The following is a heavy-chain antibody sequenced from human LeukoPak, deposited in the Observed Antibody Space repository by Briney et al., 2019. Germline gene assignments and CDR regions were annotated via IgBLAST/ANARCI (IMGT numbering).Heavy chain of an antibody. CDR1: GFTFDGYY. V-gene: IGHV3-9*01. CDR3: TKVTDWRTGFDY. J-gene: IGHJ4*02. CDR2: ITWNSGDM. D-gene: IGHD3-9*01. Sequence: PGRSLRLSCAASGFTFDGYYMYWVRQAPGKGLEWVSCITWNSGDMAYADSVKGRFTISRDNAKNCLYLQMNSLRVEDTALYYCTKVTDWRTGFDYWGQGTLVTVSS.